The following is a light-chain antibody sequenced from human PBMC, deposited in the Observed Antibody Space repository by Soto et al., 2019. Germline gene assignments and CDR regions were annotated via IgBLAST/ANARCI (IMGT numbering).Light chain of an antibody. CDR2: DVS. J-gene: IGLJ1*01. V-gene: IGLV2-14*01. CDR1: SSDVGGYNY. CDR3: SSYTSSSTYV. Sequence: QSVLTQPASVSGSPGPTITISCPGTSSDVGGYNYVSWYQQHPGEAPKLMIYDVSNRPSGVSNRFSGSKSGNTASLTISGLQAEDEADYYCSSYTSSSTYVFGTGTKVTVL.